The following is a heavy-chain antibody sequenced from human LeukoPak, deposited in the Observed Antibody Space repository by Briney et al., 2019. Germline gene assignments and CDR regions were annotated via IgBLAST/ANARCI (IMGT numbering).Heavy chain of an antibody. CDR2: IKQDGSEK. Sequence: GGSLRLSCAASGFTFSSYWMSWVRQAPGKGLEWVANIKQDGSEKYYVDSVKGRFTISRDNAKNSLYLQMNSLRAEDTAVYYCVRDRHYDFWSGYYPTGWFDPWGQGTLVTVSS. J-gene: IGHJ5*02. D-gene: IGHD3-3*01. CDR3: VRDRHYDFWSGYYPTGWFDP. CDR1: GFTFSSYW. V-gene: IGHV3-7*01.